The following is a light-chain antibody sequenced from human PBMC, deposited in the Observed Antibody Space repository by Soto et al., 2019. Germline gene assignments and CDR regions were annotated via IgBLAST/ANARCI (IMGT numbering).Light chain of an antibody. Sequence: EIVLTQSPGTLSLSPGERATLSCRASQSVSSTFLAWYQQKPGQAPRLLIYGASSRATGIPDRFSGSGSGTDFTLTFSRLEPEDFAVYYCQQHGRSQTFGGGTKVDIK. J-gene: IGKJ4*01. CDR3: QQHGRSQT. CDR2: GAS. V-gene: IGKV3-20*01. CDR1: QSVSSTF.